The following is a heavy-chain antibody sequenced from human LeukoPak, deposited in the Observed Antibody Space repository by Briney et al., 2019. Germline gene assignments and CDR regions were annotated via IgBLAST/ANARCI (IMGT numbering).Heavy chain of an antibody. CDR1: GGSFSVYY. D-gene: IGHD3-10*01. Sequence: ASETLSLTCAVYGGSFSVYYWSWIRQPPGKGLEWIGEINHSGSTNYNPSLKSRVTISVDTSKNQFSLKLSSVTAADTAVYYCARGGYTNYYGSGSYYKPFDYWGQGTLVTVSS. CDR3: ARGGYTNYYGSGSYYKPFDY. J-gene: IGHJ4*02. V-gene: IGHV4-34*01. CDR2: INHSGST.